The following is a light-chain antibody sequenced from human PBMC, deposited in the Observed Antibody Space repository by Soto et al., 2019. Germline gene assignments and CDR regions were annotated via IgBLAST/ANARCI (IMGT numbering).Light chain of an antibody. CDR2: AAS. J-gene: IGKJ2*01. V-gene: IGKV1-39*01. CDR1: QSISSS. CDR3: QHGFTTLHT. Sequence: DIHMTQSPSSLSASVGDSVTITCRASQSISSSLNWYQQKPGKAPRLLIYAASTLQSGVPSGFSGSGSWTEFPLTISSLQPENFPAYHCQHGFTTLHTLGQRTKVDIK.